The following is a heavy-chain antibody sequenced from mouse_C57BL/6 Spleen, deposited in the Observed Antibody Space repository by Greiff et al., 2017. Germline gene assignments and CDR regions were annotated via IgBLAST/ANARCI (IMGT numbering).Heavy chain of an antibody. V-gene: IGHV1-47*01. D-gene: IGHD1-1*01. J-gene: IGHJ1*03. CDR3: ARGGGVVRYWYFDV. CDR2: FHPYNDDT. CDR1: GYTFTTYP. Sequence: VQLQESGAELVKPGASVKMSCKASGYTFTTYPIEWMKQNHGKSLEWIGNFHPYNDDTKYNEKFKGKATLTVEKSSSTVYLELSRLTSDDSAVYSCARGGGVVRYWYFDVWGTGTTVTVSS.